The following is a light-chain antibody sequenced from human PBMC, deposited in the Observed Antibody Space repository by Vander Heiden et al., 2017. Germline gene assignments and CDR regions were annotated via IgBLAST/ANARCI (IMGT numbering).Light chain of an antibody. Sequence: QSLLTQPPSVSAAPGQKVSISCSGNNSNIGNNYVSWYQQLPGTAPKLLIFENNKRPSGIPDRFSGSKSGTSATLGITGLQTGDEADYYCGTWDDSLSTGVFGGGTTLAVL. J-gene: IGLJ3*02. CDR1: NSNIGNNY. V-gene: IGLV1-51*01. CDR3: GTWDDSLSTGV. CDR2: ENN.